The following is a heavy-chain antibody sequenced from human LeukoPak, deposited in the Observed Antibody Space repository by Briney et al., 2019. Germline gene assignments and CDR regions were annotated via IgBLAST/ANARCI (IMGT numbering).Heavy chain of an antibody. J-gene: IGHJ4*02. Sequence: SETLSLTCAVYGGSFSGYYWSWIRQPPGKGLEWIGEINHSGSTNYNPSLKSQVTISVDTSKNQFSLKLSSVTAADTAVYYCARGLGGSSGWYANYWGQGTLVTVSS. V-gene: IGHV4-34*01. CDR2: INHSGST. CDR1: GGSFSGYY. CDR3: ARGLGGSSGWYANY. D-gene: IGHD6-19*01.